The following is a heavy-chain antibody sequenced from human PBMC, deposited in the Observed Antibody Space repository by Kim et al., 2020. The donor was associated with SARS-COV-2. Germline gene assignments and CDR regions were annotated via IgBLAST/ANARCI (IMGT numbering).Heavy chain of an antibody. CDR1: GFSFSSFP. CDR2: ISEDGSNK. CDR3: ARDGGESSSAFDP. D-gene: IGHD6-6*01. Sequence: SGFSFSSFPMHWVRQAPGKGLEWVGVISEDGSNKEYQDSVKGRFTISRDNSKNTLYLEMDSLRLEDTAVYYCARDGGESSSAFDPWGQGTLAT. V-gene: IGHV3-30*04. J-gene: IGHJ5*02.